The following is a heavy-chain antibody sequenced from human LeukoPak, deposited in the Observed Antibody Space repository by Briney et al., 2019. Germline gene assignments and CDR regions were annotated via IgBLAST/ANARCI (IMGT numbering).Heavy chain of an antibody. D-gene: IGHD3-3*01. CDR2: ISSSSSYI. CDR3: ARVKQRSGYSFDY. CDR1: GFTFSSYS. J-gene: IGHJ4*02. Sequence: GGSLRLSCAASGFTFSSYSMNWVRQAPGKGLEWVSSISSSSSYIYYADSVKGRFTISRDNAKNSLYLQMNSLRAEDTAVYYCARVKQRSGYSFDYWGQGTLVTVSA. V-gene: IGHV3-21*01.